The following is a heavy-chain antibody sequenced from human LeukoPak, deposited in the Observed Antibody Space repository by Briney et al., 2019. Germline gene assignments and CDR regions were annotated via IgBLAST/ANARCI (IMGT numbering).Heavy chain of an antibody. Sequence: SLRLXCAASGFTLSSYERKWVRKAPGKGGEGVSYISSIASTIYYADSVKCRFTISRDNAKNSLYLQMNSLRAEDTAVYYCARRPYSSSSYWGQGTLVTVSS. CDR3: ARRPYSSSSY. CDR2: ISSIASTI. CDR1: GFTLSSYE. V-gene: IGHV3-48*03. J-gene: IGHJ4*02. D-gene: IGHD6-6*01.